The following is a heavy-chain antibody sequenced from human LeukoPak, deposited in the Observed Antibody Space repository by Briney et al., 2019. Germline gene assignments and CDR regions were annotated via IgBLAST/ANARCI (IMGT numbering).Heavy chain of an antibody. V-gene: IGHV3-30-3*01. D-gene: IGHD3-22*01. CDR3: ARGLDYYDSSGYSGYYFDY. CDR1: GFTFSSYA. CDR2: ISYDGSNK. Sequence: PGRSLRLSCAASGFTFSSYAMHWVRQAPGKGLEWVAVISYDGSNKYYADSVKGRFTISRDNSKNTLYLQMNSLRAEDTAVYYCARGLDYYDSSGYSGYYFDYWGQGTLVTVSS. J-gene: IGHJ4*02.